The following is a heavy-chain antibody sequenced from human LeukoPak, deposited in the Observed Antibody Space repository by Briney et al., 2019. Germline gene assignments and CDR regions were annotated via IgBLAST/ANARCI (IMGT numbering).Heavy chain of an antibody. Sequence: GGSLRLSCAASGFTFSDYYMSWIRQAPGKGLEWVSYISSSGSTIYYADSVKGRFTISRDNAKNSLYLQMNSLRAEDTAVYYCASLSMVVAYFDYWGQGTLVTVSS. J-gene: IGHJ4*02. CDR1: GFTFSDYY. CDR2: ISSSGSTI. V-gene: IGHV3-11*01. D-gene: IGHD2-15*01. CDR3: ASLSMVVAYFDY.